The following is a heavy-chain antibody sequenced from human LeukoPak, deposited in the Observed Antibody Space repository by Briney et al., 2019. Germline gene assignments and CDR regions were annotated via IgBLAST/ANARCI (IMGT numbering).Heavy chain of an antibody. CDR3: ARDRLGANVGWFDP. J-gene: IGHJ5*02. D-gene: IGHD4/OR15-4a*01. Sequence: SETLSLTCTVSGGSISSGGYYWSWIRQPPGKGLEWIGYIYYSGSTKYNPSLKSRVTISVDTSKNQFSLKLSSVTAADTAVYYCARDRLGANVGWFDPWGQGTLVTVSS. CDR2: IYYSGST. CDR1: GGSISSGGYY. V-gene: IGHV4-61*08.